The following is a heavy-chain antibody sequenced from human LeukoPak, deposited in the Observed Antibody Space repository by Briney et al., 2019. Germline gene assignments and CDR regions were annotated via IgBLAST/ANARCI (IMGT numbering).Heavy chain of an antibody. CDR1: GGSISSSSYY. V-gene: IGHV4-39*07. CDR3: ARERRLAAYYYYYYMDV. Sequence: PSETLSLTCTVSGGSISSSSYYWGWIRQPPGKGLEWIGSIYYSGSTYYNPSLKSRVTISVDTSKNQFSLKLSSVTAADTAVYYCARERRLAAYYYYYYMDVWGKGTTVTVSS. D-gene: IGHD6-25*01. CDR2: IYYSGST. J-gene: IGHJ6*03.